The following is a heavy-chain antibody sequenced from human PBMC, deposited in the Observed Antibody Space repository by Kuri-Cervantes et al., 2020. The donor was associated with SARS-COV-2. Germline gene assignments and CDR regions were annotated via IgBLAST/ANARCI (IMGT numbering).Heavy chain of an antibody. CDR1: GGSLSGYY. V-gene: IGHV4-34*01. CDR2: INHSGST. J-gene: IGHJ5*02. Sequence: GSLRLSCAVYGGSLSGYYWSWIRQPPGRGLEWIGEINHSGSTNYKASLKSRVTISVDTSKNQFSLKLTSVTAADTAVYYCAREDDVLKKLDPMAWGQGILVTVSS. D-gene: IGHD1-1*01. CDR3: AREDDVLKKLDPMA.